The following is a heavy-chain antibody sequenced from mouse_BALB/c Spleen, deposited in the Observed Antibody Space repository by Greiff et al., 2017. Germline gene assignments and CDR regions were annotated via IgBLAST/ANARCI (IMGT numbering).Heavy chain of an antibody. Sequence: EVKLQESGGGLVQPGGSRKLSCAASGFTFSSFGMHWVRQAPEKGLEWVAYISSGSSTIYYADTVKGRFTISRDNPKNTLFLQMTSLRSEDTAMYYCARSRLRLPLDYWGQGTTLTVSS. CDR2: ISSGSSTI. CDR1: GFTFSSFG. J-gene: IGHJ2*01. CDR3: ARSRLRLPLDY. V-gene: IGHV5-17*02. D-gene: IGHD1-2*01.